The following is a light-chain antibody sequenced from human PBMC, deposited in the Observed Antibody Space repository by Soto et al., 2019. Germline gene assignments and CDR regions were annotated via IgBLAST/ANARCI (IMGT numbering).Light chain of an antibody. J-gene: IGKJ1*01. Sequence: DIQMTQSPSTLSGSVGDRVTITCLASQTISSWLAWYQQKPGKAPKLLIYKASTLKSGDPSRFSGSGSGTEFTLTISSLQPDDFATDYCQHYNSYSEAFGQGPKVELK. V-gene: IGKV1-5*03. CDR2: KAS. CDR1: QTISSW. CDR3: QHYNSYSEA.